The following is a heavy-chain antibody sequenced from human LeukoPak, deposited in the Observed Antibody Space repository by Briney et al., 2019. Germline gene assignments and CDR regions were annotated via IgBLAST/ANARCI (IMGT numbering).Heavy chain of an antibody. Sequence: GGSLRLSCAASGFTFDDYGMSWVRQASGKGLEWVSGINWNGGSTGYADSVKGRFTISRDNAKNSLYLQMNSLRAEDTALYYCARAQYCSGGSCYFDYWGQGTLVTVSS. CDR1: GFTFDDYG. CDR3: ARAQYCSGGSCYFDY. V-gene: IGHV3-20*04. CDR2: INWNGGST. D-gene: IGHD2-15*01. J-gene: IGHJ4*02.